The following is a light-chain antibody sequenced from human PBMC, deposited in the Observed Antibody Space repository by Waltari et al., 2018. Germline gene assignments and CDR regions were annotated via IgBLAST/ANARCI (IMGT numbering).Light chain of an antibody. CDR1: SSDLGNYNF. V-gene: IGLV2-8*01. CDR3: SSFAGRWV. CDR2: EVT. Sequence: QSALTQPPSASGSPGQSVTISCTGTSSDLGNYNFVSWYQQHPGKAPKVIIYEVTKRSSGVPDRFSGSKSGNTASLTVSVLQAEDEADYYCSSFAGRWVFGGGTKLTVL. J-gene: IGLJ3*02.